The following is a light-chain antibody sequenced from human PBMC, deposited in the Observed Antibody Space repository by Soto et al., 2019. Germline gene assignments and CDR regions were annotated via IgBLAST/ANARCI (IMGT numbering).Light chain of an antibody. V-gene: IGLV2-14*01. CDR2: EVS. Sequence: QSVLTQPASVSGSPGQSIAISCTGTSSDVGGYNYVSWYQQHPGKAPKLMLYEVSNRPSGVSSRFSGSKSGSTASLTISGLQAEDEGDYYCCSSTTTSTLVFGTGTKVTVL. CDR3: CSSTTTSTLV. CDR1: SSDVGGYNY. J-gene: IGLJ1*01.